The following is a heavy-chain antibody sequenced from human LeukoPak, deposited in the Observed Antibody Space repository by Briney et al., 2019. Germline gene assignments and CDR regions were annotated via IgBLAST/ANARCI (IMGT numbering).Heavy chain of an antibody. CDR1: GGSFSGYY. J-gene: IGHJ6*03. CDR3: AKGKKQWLPGYYYMDV. CDR2: INHSGST. D-gene: IGHD6-19*01. V-gene: IGHV4-34*01. Sequence: SETLSLTCAVYGGSFSGYYWSWIRQPPGKGLEWIGEINHSGSTNYNPSLKSRVTISVDTSKNQLSLKLSSVTAADTAVYYCAKGKKQWLPGYYYMDVWGKGTTVTISS.